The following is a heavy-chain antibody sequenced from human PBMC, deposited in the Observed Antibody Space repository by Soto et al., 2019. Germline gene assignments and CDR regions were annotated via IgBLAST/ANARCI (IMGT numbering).Heavy chain of an antibody. CDR3: AGRILLWFGELSVLDY. D-gene: IGHD3-10*01. V-gene: IGHV4-39*01. Sequence: SKTLSLTCTVSGDSVSSSYYYCRATREPPGRGLEWIGSMSYSGSTYYNPSLKSRVTISGDTSKNQFSLRLSSVTATDTAVYYCAGRILLWFGELSVLDYWGQGILVTVS. J-gene: IGHJ4*02. CDR1: GDSVSSSYYY. CDR2: MSYSGST.